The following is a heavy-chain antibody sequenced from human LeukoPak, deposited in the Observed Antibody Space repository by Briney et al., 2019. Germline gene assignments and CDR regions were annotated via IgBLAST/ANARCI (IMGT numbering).Heavy chain of an antibody. D-gene: IGHD5-24*01. J-gene: IGHJ4*02. CDR1: GVSISSTTNY. CDR3: ARHEEEDGYNAKTVDY. V-gene: IGHV4-39*01. Sequence: PSETLSLTCTVSGVSISSTTNYWGWVRQPPGKGLEWIGAIYYSGTTSYNPSLRSRVTISVDTSRSRFSLKLTSVTAADTAVYYCARHEEEDGYNAKTVDYWGQGTLVTVSS. CDR2: IYYSGTT.